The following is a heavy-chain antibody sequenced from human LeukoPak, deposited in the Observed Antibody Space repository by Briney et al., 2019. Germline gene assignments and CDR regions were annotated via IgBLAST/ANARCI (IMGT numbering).Heavy chain of an antibody. D-gene: IGHD1-26*01. CDR2: IKQDGSEK. CDR1: GFTFSSYW. V-gene: IGHV3-7*03. J-gene: IGHJ4*02. CDR3: ARGASGSRSYPNY. Sequence: GGSLRLSCAASGFTFSSYWMSWVRQAPGKGLEWVANIKQDGSEKYYVDSVKGRFTISRDNAKNSLYLQMNSLRSEDTAVYYCARGASGSRSYPNYWGQGTLVTVSS.